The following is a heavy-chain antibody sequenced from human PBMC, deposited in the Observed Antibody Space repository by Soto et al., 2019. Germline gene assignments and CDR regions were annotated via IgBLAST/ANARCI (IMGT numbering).Heavy chain of an antibody. CDR2: IYWDDDK. CDR1: GFSLSTRGVG. CDR3: AHLFLTGYYSTHSFDY. Sequence: QITLKESGPTLVIPSQTLTLTCTFSGFSLSTRGVGVSWIRQPPGKALEWLALIYWDDDKRYSPSLKSRLTITKDTSRNQVVLTMTNVDPVDTATYYCAHLFLTGYYSTHSFDYWGQGTLVTVSS. D-gene: IGHD3-9*01. J-gene: IGHJ4*02. V-gene: IGHV2-5*02.